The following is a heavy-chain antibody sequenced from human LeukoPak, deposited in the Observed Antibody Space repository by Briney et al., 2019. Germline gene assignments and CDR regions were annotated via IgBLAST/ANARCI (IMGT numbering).Heavy chain of an antibody. CDR1: GFTFSSYG. CDR2: ISYDGSNK. CDR3: ATEQWLATYYFDY. J-gene: IGHJ4*02. D-gene: IGHD6-19*01. V-gene: IGHV3-30*03. Sequence: GGSLRLSCAASGFTFSSYGMHWVRQAPGKGLEWGAVISYDGSNKYYADSVKGRCTVSSDNSKNPLYLQMNRLRAEDTAVYYCATEQWLATYYFDYWGQGTLVTVSS.